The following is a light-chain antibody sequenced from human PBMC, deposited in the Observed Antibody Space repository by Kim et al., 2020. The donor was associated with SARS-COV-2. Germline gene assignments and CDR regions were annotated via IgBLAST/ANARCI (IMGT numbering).Light chain of an antibody. Sequence: LGQTVRITCQGDSLRSYYASWYQQKPGQAPVLVIYGKNNRPSAIPDRFSGSSSGNTASLTITGAQAEDEADYYCNSRDSSGNHLVFGGGTQLTVL. CDR2: GKN. CDR3: NSRDSSGNHLV. J-gene: IGLJ3*02. CDR1: SLRSYY. V-gene: IGLV3-19*01.